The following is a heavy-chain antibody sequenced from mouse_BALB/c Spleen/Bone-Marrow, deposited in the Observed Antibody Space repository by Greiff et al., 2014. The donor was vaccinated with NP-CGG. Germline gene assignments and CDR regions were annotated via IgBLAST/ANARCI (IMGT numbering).Heavy chain of an antibody. CDR3: ARAYYGNYPYAMDY. V-gene: IGHV14-3*02. CDR1: GFNIKDTY. J-gene: IGHJ4*01. Sequence: VQLQQSGAELVKPGASVKLSCTASGFNIKDTYMHWVKQRPEQGLEWIGRIDPANGNTKYDPKFQGKATITADTPSNTAHLQLSSLTSEDTAVYFCARAYYGNYPYAMDYWGQGTSVTVSS. CDR2: IDPANGNT. D-gene: IGHD2-10*01.